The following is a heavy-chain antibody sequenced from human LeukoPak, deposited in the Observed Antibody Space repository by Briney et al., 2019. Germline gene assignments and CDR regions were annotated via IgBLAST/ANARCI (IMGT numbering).Heavy chain of an antibody. CDR1: GFTFSSYA. D-gene: IGHD1-26*01. V-gene: IGHV3-23*01. Sequence: GGSLRLSCAASGFTFSSYAMSWVRQAPGKGLEWVSAISGSGGSTYYADSVKGRFTISRDNSKNTLYLQMNSLRGDDTAIYYCAKASWEGVTTTYFDYWGQGTQVPVSS. CDR2: ISGSGGST. CDR3: AKASWEGVTTTYFDY. J-gene: IGHJ4*02.